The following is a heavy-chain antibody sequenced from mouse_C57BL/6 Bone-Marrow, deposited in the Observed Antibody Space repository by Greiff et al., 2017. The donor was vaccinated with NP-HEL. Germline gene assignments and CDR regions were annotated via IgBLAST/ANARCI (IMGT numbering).Heavy chain of an antibody. V-gene: IGHV1-61*01. J-gene: IGHJ1*03. CDR1: GYTFTSYW. D-gene: IGHD1-1*01. CDR2: IYPSDSET. CDR3: ARWAHGSSYGYFDV. Sequence: QVQLKQPGAELVRPGSSVKLSCKASGYTFTSYWMDWVKQRPGQGLEWIGNIYPSDSETHYNQKFKDKATLTVDKSSSTAYMQLSSLTSEDSAVYYCARWAHGSSYGYFDVWGTGTTVTVSS.